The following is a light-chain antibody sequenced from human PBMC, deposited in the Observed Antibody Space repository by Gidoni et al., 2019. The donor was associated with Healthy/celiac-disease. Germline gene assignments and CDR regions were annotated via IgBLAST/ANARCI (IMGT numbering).Light chain of an antibody. V-gene: IGLV2-14*03. CDR2: DVI. CDR1: SSDIGGFDF. CDR3: SSYSKISSLII. Sequence: QSALTQPASVSGSPGQSITISCTGTSSDIGGFDFVSWYQQSPYKAPRLVIYDVINRPWGVLDRFSGSRFGNTASLTISGLQSEDESYYFCSSYSKISSLIIFGVGTRLTV. J-gene: IGLJ2*01.